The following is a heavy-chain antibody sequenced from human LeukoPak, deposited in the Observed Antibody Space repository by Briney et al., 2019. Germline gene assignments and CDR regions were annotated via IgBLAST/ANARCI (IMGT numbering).Heavy chain of an antibody. V-gene: IGHV1-2*02. J-gene: IGHJ4*02. CDR3: ARDRGDVVPAAPNFDY. CDR1: GYTFTGYY. D-gene: IGHD2-2*01. Sequence: VASVKVSCKASGYTFTGYYMHWVRQAPGQGLEWMGWINPNSGGTNYAQKFQGRVSMTRDTSISTAYMELSRLRSDDTAVYYCARDRGDVVPAAPNFDYWGQGTLVTVSS. CDR2: INPNSGGT.